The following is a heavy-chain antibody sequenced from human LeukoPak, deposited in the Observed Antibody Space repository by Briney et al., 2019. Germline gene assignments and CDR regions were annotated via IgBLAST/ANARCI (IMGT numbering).Heavy chain of an antibody. J-gene: IGHJ4*02. CDR3: AKDLGLSRPTFGGGY. CDR2: ISVSGGST. CDR1: GFTFSSYA. V-gene: IGHV3-23*01. Sequence: GGSLRLSCAASGFTFSSYAMSWVRQAPGQGLEWVSTISVSGGSTYYADSVKGRFTISRDNSKNTLYLQMNSLRAEDTAVYFCAKDLGLSRPTFGGGYWGQGTLVTVSS. D-gene: IGHD2/OR15-2a*01.